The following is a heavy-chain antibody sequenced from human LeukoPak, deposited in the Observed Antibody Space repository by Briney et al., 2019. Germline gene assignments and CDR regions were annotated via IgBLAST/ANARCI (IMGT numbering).Heavy chain of an antibody. Sequence: PGGSLRLSCAASGFTFSNYWMSWVRQAPGKGLEWVANIKQDGSEKYYVDSVKGRFTISRDNAKNSLYLQMNSLRAEDTAVYYCARDLLFFSGYDDYWGQGTLVTVSS. V-gene: IGHV3-7*03. CDR2: IKQDGSEK. J-gene: IGHJ4*02. CDR3: ARDLLFFSGYDDY. D-gene: IGHD2-21*02. CDR1: GFTFSNYW.